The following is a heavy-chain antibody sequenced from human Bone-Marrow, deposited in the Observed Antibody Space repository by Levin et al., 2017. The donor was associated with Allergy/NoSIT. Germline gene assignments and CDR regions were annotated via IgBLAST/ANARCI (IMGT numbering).Heavy chain of an antibody. CDR3: ARGERGCYLGRLYGMDV. CDR1: GYTFTSYD. D-gene: IGHD2-2*01. V-gene: IGHV1-8*01. J-gene: IGHJ6*02. CDR2: MNPNSGNT. Sequence: GESLKISCKASGYTFTSYDINWVRQATGQGLEWMGWMNPNSGNTGYAQKFQGRVTMTRNTSISTAYMELSSLRSEDTAVYYCARGERGCYLGRLYGMDVWGQGTTVTVSS.